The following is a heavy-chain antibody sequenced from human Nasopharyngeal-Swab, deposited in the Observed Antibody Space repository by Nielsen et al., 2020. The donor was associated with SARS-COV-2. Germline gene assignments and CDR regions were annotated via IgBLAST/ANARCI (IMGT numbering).Heavy chain of an antibody. CDR1: GGSMNSYY. Sequence: SETLSLTCTVSGGSMNSYYWYWIRQPPGKGLEWIGYVFNSGSTEYSPSLKRRATISVDTSNNQFSLKLSSVTAADTAVYFYARVQVDDDFWTGYHFDYWGQGTLVTVSS. V-gene: IGHV4-59*01. CDR2: VFNSGST. CDR3: ARVQVDDDFWTGYHFDY. J-gene: IGHJ4*02. D-gene: IGHD3/OR15-3a*01.